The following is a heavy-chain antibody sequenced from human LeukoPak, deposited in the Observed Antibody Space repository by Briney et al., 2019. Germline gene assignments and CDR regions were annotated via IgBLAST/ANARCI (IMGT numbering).Heavy chain of an antibody. CDR1: GYTFTSYG. V-gene: IGHV1-18*04. CDR2: ISAYNGNT. J-gene: IGHJ4*02. Sequence: GASVKVSCKASGYTFTSYGISWVRQAPGQGLEWMGWISAYNGNTNYAQKLQGRVTMTTDTSTSTAYMELRSLRSDDTAVYYCARDASRHGSGSYCNDYWGQGTLVTVSS. CDR3: ARDASRHGSGSYCNDY. D-gene: IGHD3-10*01.